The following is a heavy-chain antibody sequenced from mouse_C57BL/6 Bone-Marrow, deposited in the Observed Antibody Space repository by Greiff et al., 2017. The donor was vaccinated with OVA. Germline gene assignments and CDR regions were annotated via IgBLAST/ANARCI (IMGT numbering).Heavy chain of an antibody. CDR2: IDPETGGT. CDR3: TRGTTVVAHCDY. Sequence: QVQLQQSGAELVRPGASVTLSCKASGYTFTDYEMHWVKQTPVHGLEWIGAIDPETGGTAYNQKFKGKATLTADKSSSTAYLELRSLTSEDSAVYYCTRGTTVVAHCDYWGQGTTLTVSS. CDR1: GYTFTDYE. J-gene: IGHJ2*01. V-gene: IGHV1-15*01. D-gene: IGHD1-1*01.